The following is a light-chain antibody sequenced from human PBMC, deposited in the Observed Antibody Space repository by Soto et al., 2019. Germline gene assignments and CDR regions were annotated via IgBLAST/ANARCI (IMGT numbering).Light chain of an antibody. Sequence: EIVLTQSPGTLSLSPGERATLSCRASQTINSGYLAWYQHKRGQAPRLLISGASSRAADIPDRFSGSGSGTDFTLTINRLEPEDFAVYYCQQYGGSPRTFGQGTKVDIK. J-gene: IGKJ1*01. CDR1: QTINSGY. V-gene: IGKV3-20*01. CDR3: QQYGGSPRT. CDR2: GAS.